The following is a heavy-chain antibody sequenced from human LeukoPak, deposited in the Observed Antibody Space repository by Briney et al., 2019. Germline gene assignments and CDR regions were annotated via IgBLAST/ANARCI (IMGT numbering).Heavy chain of an antibody. Sequence: ASVKVSCTASGYTFTIYGISWVRQAPGQGLEWMGWISAYNGNTNYAQKFQGRVTMTTDTSTSTAYMELRSLRSDATAVYYCAGSGDIVATKSFDYWGQGTLVTVSS. D-gene: IGHD5-12*01. CDR1: GYTFTIYG. CDR3: AGSGDIVATKSFDY. CDR2: ISAYNGNT. V-gene: IGHV1-18*01. J-gene: IGHJ4*02.